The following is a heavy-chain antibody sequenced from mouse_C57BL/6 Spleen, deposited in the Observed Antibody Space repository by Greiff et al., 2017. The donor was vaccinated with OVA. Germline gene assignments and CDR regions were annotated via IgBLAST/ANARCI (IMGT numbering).Heavy chain of an antibody. CDR1: GYTFTSYW. CDR3: ARGGDYGGYFDY. D-gene: IGHD2-4*01. CDR2: IYPGSGST. V-gene: IGHV1-55*01. Sequence: QVQLQQPGAELVKPGASVKMSCKASGYTFTSYWITWVKQRPGQGLEWIGDIYPGSGSTNYNEKFKSKATLTVDTSSSTAYMQLSSLTSEDSAVYYCARGGDYGGYFDYWGQGTTLTVSS. J-gene: IGHJ2*01.